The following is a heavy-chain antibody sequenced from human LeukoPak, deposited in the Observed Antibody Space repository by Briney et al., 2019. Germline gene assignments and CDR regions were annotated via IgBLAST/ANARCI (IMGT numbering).Heavy chain of an antibody. J-gene: IGHJ4*02. D-gene: IGHD6-19*01. CDR1: GFTFSSFA. CDR3: ASWPVGWYGEDS. V-gene: IGHV3-23*03. Sequence: GGSLRLSCAASGFTFSSFAMSWVRQAPGKGLEWVSVIYGGGSTYYADSVKGRFTISRDTPKNTLYLQMNSLRVEDTAVYYCASWPVGWYGEDSWGQGTLVTVSS. CDR2: IYGGGST.